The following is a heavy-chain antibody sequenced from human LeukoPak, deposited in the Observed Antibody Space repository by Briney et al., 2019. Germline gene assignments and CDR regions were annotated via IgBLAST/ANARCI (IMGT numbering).Heavy chain of an antibody. J-gene: IGHJ4*02. D-gene: IGHD3-3*01. CDR2: IYPGDSDT. V-gene: IGHV5-51*01. Sequence: GESLKISXKGSGYPFSSYWIGWVRQMPGKGLEWMGIIYPGDSDTRYSPSLQGQVTISVDTSIGTAYLQWSSLKASDTAIYYCARQNDFRLDYWGQGTLVTVSP. CDR3: ARQNDFRLDY. CDR1: GYPFSSYW.